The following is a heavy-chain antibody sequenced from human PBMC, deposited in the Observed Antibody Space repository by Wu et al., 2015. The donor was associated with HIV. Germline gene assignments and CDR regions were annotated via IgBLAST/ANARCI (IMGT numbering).Heavy chain of an antibody. CDR3: ARDRSPYYFDY. Sequence: QVHLVQSGVEVKKPGASVKVSCKASGYSFTHYGIAWVRQAPGQGLEWMGWISANNGDTSYAQKFQGRVTVTTDTSTTTSYMELRSLKSDDTAIYYCARDRSPYYFDYWGQGTLVTVSS. CDR1: GYSFTHYG. CDR2: ISANNGDT. J-gene: IGHJ4*02. V-gene: IGHV1-18*01.